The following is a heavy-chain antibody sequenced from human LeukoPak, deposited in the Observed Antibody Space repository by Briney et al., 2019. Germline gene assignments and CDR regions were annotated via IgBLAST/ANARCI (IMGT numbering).Heavy chain of an antibody. D-gene: IGHD1-26*01. CDR2: IIPIFGTA. J-gene: IGHJ4*02. V-gene: IGHV1-69*13. CDR3: AGANSGSPWDFDY. CDR1: GGTFSSYA. Sequence: RASVKVSCTASGGTFSSYAISWVRQAPGQGLEWMGGIIPIFGTANYAQKFQGRVTITADESTSTAYMELSSLRSEDTAVYYCAGANSGSPWDFDYWGQGTLVTVSS.